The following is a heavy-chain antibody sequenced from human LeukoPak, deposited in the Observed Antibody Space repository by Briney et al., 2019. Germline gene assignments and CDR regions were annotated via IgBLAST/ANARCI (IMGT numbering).Heavy chain of an antibody. CDR2: IKQDGSEK. CDR3: ARDGFGTGSN. V-gene: IGHV3-7*03. D-gene: IGHD3-16*01. Sequence: GGSLRLSCAASGLTFSNYWMDRVRQAPGKGLEWVANIKQDGSEKNYVDSVKGRLIISRDNAKNSLYLQMNTLRADDTAVYYCARDGFGTGSNWGQGTLVTVSS. J-gene: IGHJ4*02. CDR1: GLTFSNYW.